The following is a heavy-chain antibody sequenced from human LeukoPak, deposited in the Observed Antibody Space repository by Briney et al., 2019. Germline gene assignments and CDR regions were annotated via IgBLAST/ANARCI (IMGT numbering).Heavy chain of an antibody. CDR1: GFTFDDYA. J-gene: IGHJ4*02. D-gene: IGHD3-10*01. Sequence: GGSLRLSCAAPGFTFDDYAMHWVRQAPGKGLEWVSGISWNSGSIGYADSVKGRFTISRDNAKNSLYLQMNSLRAEDTALYYCAKDRGSGSYYSGYFDYWGQGTLVTVSS. CDR2: ISWNSGSI. CDR3: AKDRGSGSYYSGYFDY. V-gene: IGHV3-9*01.